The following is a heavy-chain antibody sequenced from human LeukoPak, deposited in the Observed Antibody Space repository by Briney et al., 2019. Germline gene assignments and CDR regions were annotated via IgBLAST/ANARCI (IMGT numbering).Heavy chain of an antibody. D-gene: IGHD3-22*01. CDR1: GFTVSNNY. CDR3: ARVLGYDSSGSYRGRFDF. V-gene: IGHV3-53*01. J-gene: IGHJ4*02. CDR2: IYSAGTT. Sequence: QPGGSLRLSCAASGFTVSNNYMSWVRQAPGKGLEWVSIIYSAGTTYYADSVKGRFTISRDNSKNTLYLQMNSLRAEDTAAYYCARVLGYDSSGSYRGRFDFWGQGTLVTVSS.